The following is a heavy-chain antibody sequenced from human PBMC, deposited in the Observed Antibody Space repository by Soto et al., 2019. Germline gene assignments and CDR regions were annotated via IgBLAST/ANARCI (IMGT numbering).Heavy chain of an antibody. CDR3: AKDVLRFLDHPVNWFDP. D-gene: IGHD3-3*01. CDR1: GFTFSSYG. J-gene: IGHJ5*02. CDR2: ISYDGSNK. Sequence: GGSLRLSCAASGFTFSSYGMHWVRQAPGKGLEWVAVISYDGSNKYYADSVKGRFTISRDNSKNTLYLQMNSLRAEDTAVYYCAKDVLRFLDHPVNWFDPWGQGTLVTVSS. V-gene: IGHV3-30*18.